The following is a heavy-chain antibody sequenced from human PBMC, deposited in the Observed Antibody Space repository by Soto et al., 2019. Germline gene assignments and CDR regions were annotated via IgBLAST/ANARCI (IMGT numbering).Heavy chain of an antibody. CDR1: GYTFTSYG. CDR2: ITPNSGGT. V-gene: IGHV1-2*04. CDR3: ARGAKEDNWFDP. Sequence: ASVTVSXKASGYTFTSYGISWVRQAPGQGLEWMGWITPNSGGTNYAQKFQGWVTMTRDTSISTAYMELSRLRSDDTAVYYCARGAKEDNWFDPWGQGTLVTVS. J-gene: IGHJ5*02.